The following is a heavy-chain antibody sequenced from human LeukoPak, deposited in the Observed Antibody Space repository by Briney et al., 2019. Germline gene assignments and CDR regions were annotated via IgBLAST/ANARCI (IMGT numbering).Heavy chain of an antibody. D-gene: IGHD4-11*01. J-gene: IGHJ5*02. CDR3: ARYRSNWFDP. CDR2: IYYSGST. V-gene: IGHV4-30-4*01. CDR1: GVSLSIVDYY. Sequence: PSQTLSLTCTVSGVSLSIVDYYWSWIRQPPGKGLEWIGYIYYSGSTNYNPSLKSRVTISVDTSKNQFSLKLSSVTAADTAVYYCARYRSNWFDPWGQGTLVTVSS.